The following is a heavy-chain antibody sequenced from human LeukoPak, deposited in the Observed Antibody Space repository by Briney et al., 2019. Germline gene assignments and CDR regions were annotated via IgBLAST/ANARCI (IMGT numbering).Heavy chain of an antibody. CDR3: AEPPTIVVVPAATWVDY. D-gene: IGHD2-2*01. CDR1: GFTFSSYA. CDR2: ISGSGGST. J-gene: IGHJ4*02. Sequence: GGALRLSCAASGFTFSSYAMSWVRQAPGKGLEWVSAISGSGGSTYYADSVKGRFTISRDNSKNTLYLQMNSLRAEDTAVYYCAEPPTIVVVPAATWVDYWGQGTLVTVSS. V-gene: IGHV3-23*01.